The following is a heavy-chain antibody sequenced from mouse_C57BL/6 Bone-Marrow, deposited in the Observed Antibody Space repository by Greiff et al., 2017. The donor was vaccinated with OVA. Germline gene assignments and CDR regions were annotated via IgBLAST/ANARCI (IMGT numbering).Heavy chain of an antibody. CDR3: PIYYTGSSSAD. CDR1: GYSFTGYY. CDR2: INPSTGGT. V-gene: IGHV1-42*01. D-gene: IGHD1-1*01. J-gene: IGHJ2*01. Sequence: VQLQQSGPELVKPGASVKISCKASGYSFTGYYMNWVKQSPEKSLEWIGEINPSTGGTTYNQKFKAKATLTVDKSSSTAYMQLKSLTSEDSAVYYCPIYYTGSSSADWGQGTTLTVSA.